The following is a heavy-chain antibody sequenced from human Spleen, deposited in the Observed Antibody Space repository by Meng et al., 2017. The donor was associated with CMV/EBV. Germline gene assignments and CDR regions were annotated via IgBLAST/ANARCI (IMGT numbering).Heavy chain of an antibody. CDR2: IRSSGVTI. V-gene: IGHV3-11*04. CDR1: GFPFNDYY. CDR3: ARRRDWFDP. Sequence: GGSLRLSCAASGFPFNDYYMSWIRQAPGKGLEWVSYIRSSGVTISYADSVKGRFTISRDNAKNSVYLQMNSLRADDTAVYYCARRRDWFDPWGQGTLVTVSS. J-gene: IGHJ5*02.